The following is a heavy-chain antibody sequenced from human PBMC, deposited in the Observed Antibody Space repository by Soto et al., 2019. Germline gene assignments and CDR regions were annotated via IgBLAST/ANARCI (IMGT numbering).Heavy chain of an antibody. D-gene: IGHD2-2*01. CDR2: IYYSGST. J-gene: IGHJ4*02. CDR3: AVRYCLSRSCYARS. Sequence: TLSLTCTVSGGSISSGGYYWSWIRQHPGKGLGWIGYIYYSGSTYYNPSLKSRVTISVDTSKNQFSLKLSSVTAADTAVYYCAVRYCLSRSCYARSWGQGTLVTVSS. V-gene: IGHV4-31*03. CDR1: GGSISSGGYY.